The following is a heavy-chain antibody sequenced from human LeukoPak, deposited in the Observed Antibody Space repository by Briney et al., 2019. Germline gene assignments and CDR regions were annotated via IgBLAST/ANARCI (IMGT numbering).Heavy chain of an antibody. V-gene: IGHV3-23*01. CDR1: GFTFSSYA. CDR2: ISGSGGST. CDR3: AKMVDSYGFGYFDY. D-gene: IGHD5-18*01. Sequence: GGSLRLSCAASGFTFSSYAMSWVRQAPGKGLEWVSAISGSGGSTYYADSVKGRFTISRDNSKNTLYLQVNSLRAEDTAVYYCAKMVDSYGFGYFDYWGQGTLVTVSS. J-gene: IGHJ4*02.